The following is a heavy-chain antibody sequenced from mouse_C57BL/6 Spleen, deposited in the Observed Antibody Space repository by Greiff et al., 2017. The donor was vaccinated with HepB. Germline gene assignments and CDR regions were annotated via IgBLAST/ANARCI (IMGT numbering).Heavy chain of an antibody. Sequence: VQLQQSGPELVKPGASVKISCKASGYSFTSYYMNWVKQSPEKSLEWIGEINPSTGGTTYNQKFKAKATLTVDKSSSTAYMQLKSLTSEDSAVYYCARSLYAMDYWGQGTSVTVSS. J-gene: IGHJ4*01. V-gene: IGHV1-42*01. CDR1: GYSFTSYY. CDR3: ARSLYAMDY. CDR2: INPSTGGT.